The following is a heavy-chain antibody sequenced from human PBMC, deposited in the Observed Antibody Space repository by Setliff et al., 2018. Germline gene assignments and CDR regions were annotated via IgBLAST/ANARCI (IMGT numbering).Heavy chain of an antibody. D-gene: IGHD5-12*01. V-gene: IGHV3-7*03. J-gene: IGHJ4*02. CDR3: VKGLHHLDY. CDR1: GFTFSSYW. Sequence: PGGSLRLSCAASGFTFSSYWMAWVRQAPGKGLEWVANTKEDGSEKYYVDSVKGRFTISRDNAKYSLYLQMNSLRAEDTAVYYCVKGLHHLDYWGQGTLVTVSS. CDR2: TKEDGSEK.